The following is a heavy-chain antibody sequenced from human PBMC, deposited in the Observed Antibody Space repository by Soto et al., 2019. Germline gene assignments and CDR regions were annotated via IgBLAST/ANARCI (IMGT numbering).Heavy chain of an antibody. V-gene: IGHV1-69*01. Sequence: QVQLVQSGAEVKKPGSSVKVSCKASGGTFSSYAISWVRQAPGTGLVWMGGIIPIFGTANYSQKVQGRVTITADASTSTAYMELSSLRSEDTAVYSCARDRADANNWCDPWGKGTLVIVSS. CDR2: IIPIFGTA. J-gene: IGHJ5*02. CDR3: ARDRADANNWCDP. CDR1: GGTFSSYA. D-gene: IGHD2-2*01.